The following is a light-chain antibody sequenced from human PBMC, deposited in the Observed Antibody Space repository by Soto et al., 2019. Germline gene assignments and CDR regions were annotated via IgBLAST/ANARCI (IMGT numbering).Light chain of an antibody. CDR2: GAS. CDR1: QSVSSTY. CDR3: QQYGRSPPFT. V-gene: IGKV3-20*01. Sequence: IVLTQSPGTLSLSPGERATLSCRASQSVSSTYIAWYQQNPGQAPRLLIYGASSRATGIPDRFSGSGSGTDCTLTISRLEPEDFAVYFCQQYGRSPPFTFGQGNKVEIK. J-gene: IGKJ2*01.